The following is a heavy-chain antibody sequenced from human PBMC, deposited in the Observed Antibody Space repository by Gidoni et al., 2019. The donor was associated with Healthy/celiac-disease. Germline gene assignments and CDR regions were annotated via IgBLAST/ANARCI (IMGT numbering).Heavy chain of an antibody. CDR1: VGSVSSGRYS. CDR3: ASSRVLWFGESSSYYYYGMDV. D-gene: IGHD3-10*01. Sequence: QVQLPESGPGLVKPSATLSLPCPVSVGSVSSGRYSWSWIRQPPGKGLEWVGYIYYSGSTNYNPSLKSRVNISVDTSKNQFSLKLSSVTAADTAVDYCASSRVLWFGESSSYYYYGMDVWGQGTTVTVSS. CDR2: IYYSGST. V-gene: IGHV4-61*01. J-gene: IGHJ6*02.